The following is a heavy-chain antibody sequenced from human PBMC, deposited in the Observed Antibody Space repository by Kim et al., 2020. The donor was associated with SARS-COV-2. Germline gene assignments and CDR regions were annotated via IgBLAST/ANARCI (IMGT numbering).Heavy chain of an antibody. D-gene: IGHD3-10*01. CDR1: GGSFSGYY. CDR2: INHSGST. V-gene: IGHV4-34*01. Sequence: SETLSLTCAVYGGSFSGYYWSWIRQPPGKGLEWIGEINHSGSTNYNPSLKSRVTISVDTSKNQSSLKLSSVTAADTAVYYCARGLRRSGAFDIWGQGTMVTVSS. CDR3: ARGLRRSGAFDI. J-gene: IGHJ3*02.